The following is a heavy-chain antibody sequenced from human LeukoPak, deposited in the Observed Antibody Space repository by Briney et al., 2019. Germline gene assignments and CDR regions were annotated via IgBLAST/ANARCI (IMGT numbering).Heavy chain of an antibody. D-gene: IGHD6-13*01. CDR3: ARDPRASTAAAGWFDP. Sequence: GGSLRLSCAASGFTLSVYTMNWVRQAPGKGLEWVSSISRSGTYTFYADSVKGRFTISRDSAENSLFLQMNSLRAEDTAVYYCARDPRASTAAAGWFDPWGQGALSSSPQ. CDR2: ISRSGTYT. CDR1: GFTLSVYT. V-gene: IGHV3-21*01. J-gene: IGHJ5*02.